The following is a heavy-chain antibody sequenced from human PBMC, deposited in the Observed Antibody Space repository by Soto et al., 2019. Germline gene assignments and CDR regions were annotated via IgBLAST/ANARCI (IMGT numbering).Heavy chain of an antibody. J-gene: IGHJ6*02. CDR3: ARNMDYYYGPGSGNGHGF. Sequence: QVQLVQSGAEVKEPGDSVRVSCEASGYTFTAYYIHWVRQAPGQGLEWMGWINPKFGDTTYAQDFQGRVSMTRDMSISTVDMELSRLTSDDTAIYSCARNMDYYYGPGSGNGHGFWGQGTTVTVFS. CDR2: INPKFGDT. CDR1: GYTFTAYY. V-gene: IGHV1-2*02. D-gene: IGHD3-10*01.